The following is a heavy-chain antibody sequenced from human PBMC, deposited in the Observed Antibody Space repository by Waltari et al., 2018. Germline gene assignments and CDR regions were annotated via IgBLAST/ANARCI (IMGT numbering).Heavy chain of an antibody. J-gene: IGHJ4*02. CDR3: AREGRGELPLDY. CDR1: GGTFSSDA. V-gene: IGHV1-69*01. Sequence: QVQLVQSGAEVKKPGSSVKVSCKDSGGTFSSDAIRWVRQAPGQGLEWMGVIIPIFGTANYAQKFQGRVTITTDESTSTSYMELSSLISEDTAVYYCAREGRGELPLDYWGQGTLVTVSS. D-gene: IGHD1-26*01. CDR2: IIPIFGTA.